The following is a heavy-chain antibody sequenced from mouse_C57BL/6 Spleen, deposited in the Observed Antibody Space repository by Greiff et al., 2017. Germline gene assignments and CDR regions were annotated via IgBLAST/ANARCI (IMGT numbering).Heavy chain of an antibody. Sequence: VNVVESGPGLVAPSQSLSITCTVSGFSFTSYGVHWVRQPPGKGLEWLVVIWSDGSTTYNSALKSRLSISKDNSKSQVFLKMNSLQTDDTAMYYCARHPYVGPYAIDYWGQGTSVTVSS. V-gene: IGHV2-6-1*01. J-gene: IGHJ4*01. CDR2: IWSDGST. CDR3: ARHPYVGPYAIDY. CDR1: GFSFTSYG.